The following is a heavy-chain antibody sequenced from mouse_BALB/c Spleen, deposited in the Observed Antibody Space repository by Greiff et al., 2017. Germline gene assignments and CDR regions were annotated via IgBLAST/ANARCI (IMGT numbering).Heavy chain of an antibody. J-gene: IGHJ4*01. V-gene: IGHV5-6*01. CDR1: GFTFSSYG. CDR3: AREGVYYAMDY. Sequence: EVQRVESGGGLVKPGGSLKLSCAASGFTFSSYGMSWVRQTPDKRLEWVATISSGGSYTYYPDSVKGRFTISRDNAKNTLYLQMSSLKSEDTAMYYCAREGVYYAMDYWGQGTSVTVSS. CDR2: ISSGGSYT.